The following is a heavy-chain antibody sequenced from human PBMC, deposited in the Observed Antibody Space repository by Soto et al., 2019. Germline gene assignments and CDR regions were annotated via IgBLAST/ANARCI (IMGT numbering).Heavy chain of an antibody. Sequence: GGSLTLSCAASGFTFSSYGMHWVRQAPGKGLEWVAVISYDGSNKYYADSVKGRFTISRDNSKNTLYLQINSLRAEDTAVYYCAKSVEAYSGSYWIFDYWGQGTLVTVSS. D-gene: IGHD1-26*01. CDR3: AKSVEAYSGSYWIFDY. CDR1: GFTFSSYG. CDR2: ISYDGSNK. V-gene: IGHV3-30*18. J-gene: IGHJ4*02.